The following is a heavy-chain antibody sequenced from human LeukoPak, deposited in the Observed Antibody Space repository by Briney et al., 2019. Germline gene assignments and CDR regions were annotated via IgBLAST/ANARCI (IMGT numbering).Heavy chain of an antibody. V-gene: IGHV3-11*04. CDR3: ARGDIVVVPAANPLDY. J-gene: IGHJ4*02. CDR2: ISSSSSTI. D-gene: IGHD2-2*01. CDR1: GFTFSDYY. Sequence: GGSLRLSCAASGFTFSDYYMSWVRQAPGKGLEWVSYISSSSSTIYYADSVKGRFTISRDNAKNSLYLQMNSLRAEDTAVYYCARGDIVVVPAANPLDYWGQGTLVTVSS.